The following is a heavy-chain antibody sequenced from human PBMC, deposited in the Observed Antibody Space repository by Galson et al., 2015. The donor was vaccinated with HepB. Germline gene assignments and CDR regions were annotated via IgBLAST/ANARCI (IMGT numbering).Heavy chain of an antibody. CDR3: ATCWRSAMSGDY. CDR1: GFTFSRHC. Sequence: SLRLSCAASGFTFSRHCMSWVRQAPGKGLEWVANIKEDGSEKYYVDSVRGRFTISRDNAKNSLWLQMNSLRAEDTAVYYCATCWRSAMSGDYWGLGTLVTVSS. J-gene: IGHJ4*02. V-gene: IGHV3-7*03. D-gene: IGHD3-3*01. CDR2: IKEDGSEK.